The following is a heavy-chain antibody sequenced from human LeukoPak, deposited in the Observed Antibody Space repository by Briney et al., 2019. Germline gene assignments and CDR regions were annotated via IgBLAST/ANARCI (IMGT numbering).Heavy chain of an antibody. D-gene: IGHD6-19*01. J-gene: IGHJ1*01. CDR2: INQDGSEK. CDR1: GFTFSSYW. V-gene: IGHV3-7*01. Sequence: GGSLRLSCAASGFTFSSYWMSWVRQAPGKGLEWVANINQDGSEKYYVDSVKGRFTISRDNAKNSLYLQMNSLRAEDTAVYYCARKSRVYSSGSRGYFQHWGQGTLVTVSS. CDR3: ARKSRVYSSGSRGYFQH.